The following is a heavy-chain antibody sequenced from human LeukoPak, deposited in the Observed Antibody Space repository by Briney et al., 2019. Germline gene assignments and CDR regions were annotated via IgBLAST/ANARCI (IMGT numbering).Heavy chain of an antibody. D-gene: IGHD4-23*01. J-gene: IGHJ4*02. V-gene: IGHV3-33*01. CDR1: GFKFSNIG. CDR2: IWYDGSNK. Sequence: PGRSLRLSCAASGFKFSNIGMHWVRQAPGKGLEWVAVIWYDGSNKYYADSVKGRFTISRDNSKNTKNTLYLQMNSLRAEDTAVYYCARDRENSYFDYWGQGTQVSVSS. CDR3: ARDRENSYFDY.